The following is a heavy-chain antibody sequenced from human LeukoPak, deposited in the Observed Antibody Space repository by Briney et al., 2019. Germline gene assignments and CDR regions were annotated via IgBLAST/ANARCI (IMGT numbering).Heavy chain of an antibody. CDR2: MNPNSGNT. D-gene: IGHD1-20*01. CDR1: GYTFTSFD. V-gene: IGHV1-8*02. CDR3: ARDLRTITGTTPVFDY. J-gene: IGHJ4*02. Sequence: ASVKVSCKASGYTFTSFDISWVRQATGQGLEWMGWMNPNSGNTGYAQKFQGRVTMTRDTSTSTVYMELSSLRSEDTAVYYCARDLRTITGTTPVFDYWGQGTLVTVSS.